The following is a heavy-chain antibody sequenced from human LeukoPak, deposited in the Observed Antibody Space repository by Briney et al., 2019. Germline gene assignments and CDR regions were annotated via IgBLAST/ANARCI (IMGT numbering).Heavy chain of an antibody. CDR3: ATLSYSSIPPRFFDY. D-gene: IGHD6-13*01. Sequence: GGSLRLSCAASGFTFSSYSMNWVRQAPGKGLEWVSSISSSSSYIYYADSVKGRITISRDNAKNSLYLQMNSLRAEDTAVYYCATLSYSSIPPRFFDYWGQGTLVTVSS. CDR2: ISSSSSYI. J-gene: IGHJ4*02. V-gene: IGHV3-21*01. CDR1: GFTFSSYS.